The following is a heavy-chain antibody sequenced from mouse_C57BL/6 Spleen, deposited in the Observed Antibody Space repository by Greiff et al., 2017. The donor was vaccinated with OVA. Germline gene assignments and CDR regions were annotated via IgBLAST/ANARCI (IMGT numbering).Heavy chain of an antibody. CDR1: GFNIKDDY. CDR3: TTLYDGSSHWYFDV. V-gene: IGHV14-4*01. Sequence: VQLKQSGAELVRPGASVKLSCTASGFNIKDDYMHWVKQRPEQGLEWIGWIDPENGDTEYASKFQGKATITADTSSNTAYLQLSSLTSKDTAVYYCTTLYDGSSHWYFDVWGTGTTVTVSS. D-gene: IGHD1-1*01. CDR2: IDPENGDT. J-gene: IGHJ1*03.